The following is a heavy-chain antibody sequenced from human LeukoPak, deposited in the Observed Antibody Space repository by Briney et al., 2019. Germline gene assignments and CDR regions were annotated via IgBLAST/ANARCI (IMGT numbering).Heavy chain of an antibody. CDR1: GGSISSYY. CDR2: IYYGGST. V-gene: IGHV4-59*08. Sequence: SETLSLTCTVSGGSISSYYWSWIRQPAGKGLEWIGYIYYGGSTYYNPSLKSRVTISVDTSKNQFSLKLSSVTAADTAVYYCASGCSSTSCYTEFDYWGQGTLVTVSS. CDR3: ASGCSSTSCYTEFDY. J-gene: IGHJ4*02. D-gene: IGHD2-2*02.